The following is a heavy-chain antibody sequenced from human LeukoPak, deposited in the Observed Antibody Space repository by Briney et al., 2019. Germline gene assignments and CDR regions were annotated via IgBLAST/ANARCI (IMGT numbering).Heavy chain of an antibody. CDR1: GFTFSDYY. V-gene: IGHV3-11*03. D-gene: IGHD3-22*01. J-gene: IGHJ4*02. CDR3: ALIYDSSGYRTFDY. CDR2: ISSSSSNT. Sequence: GGSLRLSCAASGFTFSDYYMSWIRQAPGKGLEWVSYISSSSSNTNYADSVKGRVTVSRDNAKKSLYLQMNSLRAEDTAVYYCALIYDSSGYRTFDYWGQGTLVSVSS.